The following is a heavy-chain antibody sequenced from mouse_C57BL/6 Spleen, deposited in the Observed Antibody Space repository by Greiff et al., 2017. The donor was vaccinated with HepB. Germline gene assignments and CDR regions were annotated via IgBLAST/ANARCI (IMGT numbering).Heavy chain of an antibody. V-gene: IGHV6-3*01. Sequence: EVKLMESGGGLVQPGGSMKLSCVASGFTFSNYWMNWVRQSPEKGLEWVAQIRLKSDNYATHYAESVKGRFTISRDDSKSSVYLQMNNLRAEDTGIYYCTGTDYGSSFFDYWGQGTTLTVSS. CDR3: TGTDYGSSFFDY. CDR2: IRLKSDNYAT. J-gene: IGHJ2*01. CDR1: GFTFSNYW. D-gene: IGHD1-1*01.